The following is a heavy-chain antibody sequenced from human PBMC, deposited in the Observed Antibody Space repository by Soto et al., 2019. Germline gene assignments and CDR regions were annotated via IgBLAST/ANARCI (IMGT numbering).Heavy chain of an antibody. J-gene: IGHJ6*02. Sequence: GTSVKVTCKASGYTFTSYGISWVRQAHGQGLEWMGGIIPIFGTANYAQKFQGRVTITADKSTSTAYMELSSLRSEDTAVYYCARASETVVRGVITNYYYYYGMDVWGQGTTVTVSS. CDR2: IIPIFGTA. D-gene: IGHD3-10*01. V-gene: IGHV1-69*06. CDR3: ARASETVVRGVITNYYYYYGMDV. CDR1: GYTFTSYG.